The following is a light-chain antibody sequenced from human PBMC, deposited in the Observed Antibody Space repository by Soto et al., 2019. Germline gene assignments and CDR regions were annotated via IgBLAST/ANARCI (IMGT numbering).Light chain of an antibody. CDR2: GAS. Sequence: EIVLTQSPGTLSLSPGERATLSCRASQSVSNNYLAWYQQKPGHAPRLLIYGASNRATGIPDRFSGSGSGTDFTLTISRLEPEYFAVYSCQQYGSSGTFVQGTKVEIK. CDR3: QQYGSSGT. J-gene: IGKJ1*01. V-gene: IGKV3-20*01. CDR1: QSVSNNY.